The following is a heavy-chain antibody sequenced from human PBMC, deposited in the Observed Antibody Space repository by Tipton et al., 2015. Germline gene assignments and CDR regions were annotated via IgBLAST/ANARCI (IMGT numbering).Heavy chain of an antibody. CDR2: ISYTKNT. V-gene: IGHV4-61*01. CDR3: ARDLEHGMDV. CDR1: GGSVSSGNYY. J-gene: IGHJ6*02. D-gene: IGHD5-24*01. Sequence: TLSHTCTVSGGSVSSGNYYWSWIRQPPGKGLEWIGYISYTKNTHNNPSLKSRVTISLDPSKNQFSLTLNSVTAADTAVYYCARDLEHGMDVWGQGTTVTVSS.